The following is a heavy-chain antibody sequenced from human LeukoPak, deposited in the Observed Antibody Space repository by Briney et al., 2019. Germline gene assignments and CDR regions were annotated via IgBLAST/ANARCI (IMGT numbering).Heavy chain of an antibody. CDR1: TFTFSNAW. V-gene: IGHV3-15*01. J-gene: IGHJ3*02. CDR3: TTAPRGYCSGGSCSYAFDI. Sequence: GGSLRLSCAASTFTFSNAWMSWVRQAPGKGLEWVGRIKSKSDGGTTDYAAPVKGRFTISRDDSKNTLYLQMNSLKTEDTAVYYCTTAPRGYCSGGSCSYAFDIWGQGTMVTVSS. CDR2: IKSKSDGGTT. D-gene: IGHD2-15*01.